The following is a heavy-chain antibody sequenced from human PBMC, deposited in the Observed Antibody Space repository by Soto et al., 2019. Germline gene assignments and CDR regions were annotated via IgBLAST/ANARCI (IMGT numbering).Heavy chain of an antibody. D-gene: IGHD3-22*01. Sequence: LQLQESGSGLVKPSQTLSLTCAVSGGSMSSGDYSWNWIRQPPGKGLEWIGYIYYGGSTYNNPFLQSRVTISLDRSSKQFVRKVNSVTASATALYYCARVRMHYDNSGPVDYWGQGTLVTVSS. J-gene: IGHJ4*02. CDR1: GGSMSSGDYS. V-gene: IGHV4-30-2*01. CDR3: ARVRMHYDNSGPVDY. CDR2: IYYGGST.